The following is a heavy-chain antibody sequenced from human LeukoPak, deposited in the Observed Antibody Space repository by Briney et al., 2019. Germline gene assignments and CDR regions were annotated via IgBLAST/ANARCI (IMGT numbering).Heavy chain of an antibody. V-gene: IGHV3-23*01. J-gene: IGHJ3*02. CDR3: AKDCSSTSCYRHDAFDI. D-gene: IGHD2-2*02. CDR1: GFTFSSYA. Sequence: PGRSLRLSCAASGFTFSSYAMSWVRQAPGKGLEWVSAISGSGGSTYYADSVKGRFTISRDNSKNTLYLQMNSLRAEDTAVYYCAKDCSSTSCYRHDAFDIWGQGTMVTVSS. CDR2: ISGSGGST.